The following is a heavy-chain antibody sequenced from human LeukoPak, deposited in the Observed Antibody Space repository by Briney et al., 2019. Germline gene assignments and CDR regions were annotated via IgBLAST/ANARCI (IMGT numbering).Heavy chain of an antibody. CDR1: GGSITSSLYH. CDR2: VCHSGNT. Sequence: PSETLSLTCSVSGGSITSSLYHWGWLRQPPGKGLEWIGNVCHSGNTYYSPSLQSRVALSVDTSKNQFSLKLTSVTAADTAIYYCARQIVGTSWNYYYSYIDVWGKGTSVSVSS. J-gene: IGHJ6*03. V-gene: IGHV4-39*01. CDR3: ARQIVGTSWNYYYSYIDV. D-gene: IGHD1-1*01.